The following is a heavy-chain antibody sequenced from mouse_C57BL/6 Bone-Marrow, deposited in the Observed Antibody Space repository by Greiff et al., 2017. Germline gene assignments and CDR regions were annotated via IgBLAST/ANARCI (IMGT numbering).Heavy chain of an antibody. CDR1: GYTFTNYW. D-gene: IGHD2-1*01. J-gene: IGHJ2*01. Sequence: QVQLKESGAELVRPGTSVKMSCKASGYTFTNYWIGWAKQRPGHGLEWIGDIYPGGGYTNYNEKFKGKATLTADKSSSTAYMQFSSLTSEDSAIYYCARSLLYGNFDYWGQGTTLTVSS. CDR2: IYPGGGYT. CDR3: ARSLLYGNFDY. V-gene: IGHV1-63*01.